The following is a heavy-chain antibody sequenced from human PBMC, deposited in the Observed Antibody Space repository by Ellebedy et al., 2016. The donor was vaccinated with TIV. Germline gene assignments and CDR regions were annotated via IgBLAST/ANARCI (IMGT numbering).Heavy chain of an antibody. Sequence: GGSLRLSXAASGFTFSSYAMSWVRQAPGEGLEWVSAIHGSGVSTYYADSVKGRFTISRDNSKNTLYLQMNSLRAEDTAVYYCAKDPGYCSSTSCYRYFQHWGQGTLVTVSS. CDR2: IHGSGVST. V-gene: IGHV3-23*01. D-gene: IGHD2-2*02. J-gene: IGHJ1*01. CDR3: AKDPGYCSSTSCYRYFQH. CDR1: GFTFSSYA.